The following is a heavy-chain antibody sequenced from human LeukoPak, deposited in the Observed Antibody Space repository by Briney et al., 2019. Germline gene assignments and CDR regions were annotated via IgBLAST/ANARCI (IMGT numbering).Heavy chain of an antibody. D-gene: IGHD3-10*01. CDR1: VGSIISYY. CDR3: ARDSYGLNYGMDV. J-gene: IGHJ6*02. CDR2: IYYSGST. Sequence: SETLSLTCTVSVGSIISYYWSWIRQPPGKGREWIEYIYYSGSTNYNPSLKSRVTISVDTSKNQFSLKLSSVTAADTAVYYCARDSYGLNYGMDVWGQGTTVTVSS. V-gene: IGHV4-59*01.